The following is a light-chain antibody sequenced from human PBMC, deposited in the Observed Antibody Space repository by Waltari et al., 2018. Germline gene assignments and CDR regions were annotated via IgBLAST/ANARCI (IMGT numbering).Light chain of an antibody. CDR3: CPYAGRSTWV. V-gene: IGLV2-23*02. CDR1: SSDVGRYNF. Sequence: QSALTQPASVSGSPGQSITIPCTGTSSDVGRYNFVSWYQQHPGKAPQLIIYEVNNRPSGVSILLSGSKSGNTAPLTITGLQAGDESDYYCCPYAGRSTWVFGGGTKVTVL. J-gene: IGLJ3*02. CDR2: EVN.